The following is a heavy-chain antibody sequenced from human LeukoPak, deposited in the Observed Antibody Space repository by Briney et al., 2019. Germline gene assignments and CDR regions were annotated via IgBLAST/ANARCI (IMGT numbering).Heavy chain of an antibody. V-gene: IGHV4-31*03. D-gene: IGHD3-3*01. CDR2: IYYSGST. CDR1: GGSISSSSYY. CDR3: ARDSRPFTYYDFWSGDSNWFDP. J-gene: IGHJ5*02. Sequence: SETLSLTCTVSGGSISSSSYYWGWIRQPPGKGLEWIGYIYYSGSTYYNPSLKSRVTISVDTSKNQFSLKLSSVTAADTAVYYCARDSRPFTYYDFWSGDSNWFDPWGQGTLVTVSS.